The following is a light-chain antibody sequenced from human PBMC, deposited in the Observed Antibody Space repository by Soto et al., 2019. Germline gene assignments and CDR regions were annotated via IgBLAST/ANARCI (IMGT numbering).Light chain of an antibody. CDR1: SSDVGAYNY. CDR2: DVS. CDR3: CSYAGSHTWA. Sequence: QSALTQPRSVSGSPGQSVTMSCSGTSSDVGAYNYVSWYQQYPGKAPKLMISDVSKRPSGVPDRFSGSKSGNTASLTISGLQAEDEADYYCCSYAGSHTWAFGGGTKLTVL. J-gene: IGLJ3*02. V-gene: IGLV2-11*01.